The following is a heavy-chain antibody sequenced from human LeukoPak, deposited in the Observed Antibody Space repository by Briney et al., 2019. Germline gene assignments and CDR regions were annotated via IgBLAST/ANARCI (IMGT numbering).Heavy chain of an antibody. CDR1: GFTFSSYS. CDR2: ISSSSSYI. V-gene: IGHV3-21*01. CDR3: ARDSSGWYRPDY. J-gene: IGHJ4*02. D-gene: IGHD6-13*01. Sequence: GGSLRPSCAASGFTFSSYSMNWVRQAPGKGLEWVSSISSSSSYIYYADSVKGRFTISRDNAKNSLYLQMNSLRAEDTAVYYCARDSSGWYRPDYWGQGTLVTVSS.